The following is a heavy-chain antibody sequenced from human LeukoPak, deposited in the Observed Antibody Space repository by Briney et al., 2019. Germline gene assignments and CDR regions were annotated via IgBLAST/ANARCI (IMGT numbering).Heavy chain of an antibody. J-gene: IGHJ4*02. CDR2: ISGSGGST. CDR3: AKHCSSTSFYF. CDR1: GFTFSSYA. D-gene: IGHD2-2*01. Sequence: GGSLRLSCAASGFTFSSYAMRWVRQAPGKGLEWVSAISGSGGSTYYADSVKGRFTISRDNSKNTLYLQMNSLRAEDTAVYYCAKHCSSTSFYFWGQGTLVTVSS. V-gene: IGHV3-23*01.